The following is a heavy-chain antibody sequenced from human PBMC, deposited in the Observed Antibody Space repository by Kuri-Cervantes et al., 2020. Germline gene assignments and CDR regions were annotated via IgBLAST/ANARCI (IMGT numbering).Heavy chain of an antibody. D-gene: IGHD3-3*01. CDR3: ARDRNFWSGYQNNWFDP. V-gene: IGHV1-8*01. CDR2: MNPNSGNT. Sequence: ASVKVSCKASGYTFTSYDINWVRQATGQGLEWMGWMNPNSGNTGYAQKFQGRVTMTRNTSISTAYMELSSLRSEDTAVYYCARDRNFWSGYQNNWFDPWGQGTLVTVSS. J-gene: IGHJ5*02. CDR1: GYTFTSYD.